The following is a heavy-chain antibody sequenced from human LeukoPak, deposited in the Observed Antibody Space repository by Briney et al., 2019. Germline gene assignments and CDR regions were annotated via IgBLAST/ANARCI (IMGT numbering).Heavy chain of an antibody. J-gene: IGHJ5*02. V-gene: IGHV3-30-3*01. CDR2: ISYDGSNK. D-gene: IGHD1-26*01. Sequence: PGGSLRLSCAASGFTFSSYAMHWVRQAPGKGLEWVAVISYDGSNKYYADSVKGRFTISRDNSKNTLYLQMNSLRAEDTAVYYCAREDSGSFSGWFDPWGQGTLVTVSS. CDR3: AREDSGSFSGWFDP. CDR1: GFTFSSYA.